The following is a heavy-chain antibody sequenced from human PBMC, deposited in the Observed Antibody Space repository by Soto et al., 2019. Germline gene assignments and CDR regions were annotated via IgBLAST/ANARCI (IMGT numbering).Heavy chain of an antibody. Sequence: PSETLSLTCTVSGGSMRSYYWSWIRQSPGKGLEWIGYIYYSGTTYYNPSLKSRVTISLDTSKNQFFLKLSSVTAADTAVYYCARLAHGYFAYWGQGSLVTVSS. V-gene: IGHV4-59*01. CDR3: ARLAHGYFAY. J-gene: IGHJ4*02. D-gene: IGHD3-3*02. CDR2: IYYSGTT. CDR1: GGSMRSYY.